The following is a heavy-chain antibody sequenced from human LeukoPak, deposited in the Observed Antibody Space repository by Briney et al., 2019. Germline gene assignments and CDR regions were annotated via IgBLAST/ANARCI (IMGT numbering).Heavy chain of an antibody. CDR2: INTIGSYI. V-gene: IGHV3-21*01. Sequence: GGSLRLSCAASGFTFSSYSFNWVRQAPGKGLEWVSSINTIGSYIYYADSVKGRFTISRDGADNSLYLQMNSLRAEDTAVYFCARLRRNSDRSGFYYYYDNWGQGTLVTVSS. CDR3: ARLRRNSDRSGFYYYYDN. J-gene: IGHJ4*02. CDR1: GFTFSSYS. D-gene: IGHD3-22*01.